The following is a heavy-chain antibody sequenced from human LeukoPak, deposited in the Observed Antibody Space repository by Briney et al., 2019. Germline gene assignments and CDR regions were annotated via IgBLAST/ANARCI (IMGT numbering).Heavy chain of an antibody. J-gene: IGHJ4*02. Sequence: PGGSLRLSCAASGFTFRTYSMNWVRQAPGKGLEWGSYISSSSSTIYYADSVKGRFTISRDNAKNSLDLLMNSLRAEDTAVYYCERGWIGPLVRLLLFDYWGQGTVVTVSS. CDR1: GFTFRTYS. D-gene: IGHD3-22*01. V-gene: IGHV3-48*01. CDR3: ERGWIGPLVRLLLFDY. CDR2: ISSSSSTI.